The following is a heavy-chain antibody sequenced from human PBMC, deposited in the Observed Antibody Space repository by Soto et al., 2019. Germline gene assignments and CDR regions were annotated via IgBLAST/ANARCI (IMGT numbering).Heavy chain of an antibody. Sequence: EVHLLESGGNLVQPGGSLRLSCAASGFTFSDFTMSWVRQAPGKGLEWVSGVSGGGDITYYADHVRGRFTISRDNSKNTLYLQMNSLRDEDTAVYHCAKDRHGVGVTLNWLASWGQGTLVTVSS. V-gene: IGHV3-23*01. D-gene: IGHD1-26*01. J-gene: IGHJ5*01. CDR2: VSGGGDIT. CDR1: GFTFSDFT. CDR3: AKDRHGVGVTLNWLAS.